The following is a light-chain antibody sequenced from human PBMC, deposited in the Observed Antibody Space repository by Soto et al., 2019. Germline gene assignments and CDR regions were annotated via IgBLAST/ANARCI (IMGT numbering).Light chain of an antibody. CDR3: QHYNSYSEA. V-gene: IGKV1-5*03. CDR1: QTISSW. Sequence: DLQMTQSPSTLSGSVGDRVTTTCRASQTISSWLAWYQQKPGKAPKLLIYKASTLKSGVPSRFSGSGSGTEFTLTISRLQTDDFATYYCQHYNSYSEAFGQGTKVDIK. J-gene: IGKJ1*01. CDR2: KAS.